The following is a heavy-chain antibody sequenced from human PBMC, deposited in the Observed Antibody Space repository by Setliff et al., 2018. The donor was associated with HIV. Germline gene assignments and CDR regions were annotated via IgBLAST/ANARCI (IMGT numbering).Heavy chain of an antibody. V-gene: IGHV3-48*03. D-gene: IGHD3-10*01. CDR3: ARGLNSYGSGSYLPLGY. Sequence: GGSLRLSCAASGFIVNNFEMNWVRQAPGKGLELISYISSSGTIKKYASSVRSRVSMSIDTSKNQFSLKLSSATAADTAVYYCARGLNSYGSGSYLPLGYWGQGTLGTAPQ. J-gene: IGHJ4*02. CDR1: GFIVNNFE. CDR2: ISSSGTIK.